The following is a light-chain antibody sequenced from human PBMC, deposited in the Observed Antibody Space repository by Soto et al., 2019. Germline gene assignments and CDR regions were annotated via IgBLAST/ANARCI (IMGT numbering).Light chain of an antibody. CDR1: QSVRSSY. J-gene: IGKJ5*01. CDR2: GAS. V-gene: IGKV3-20*01. Sequence: EIVLTQSPGTLSLSPGERATLSCRASQSVRSSYLAWYQQKPGQAPRLLISGASSRATGIPDRFSGSGSGTDFTLTISRLEPEDFAVYYCQQNVSPPITFGQGTRLEIK. CDR3: QQNVSPPIT.